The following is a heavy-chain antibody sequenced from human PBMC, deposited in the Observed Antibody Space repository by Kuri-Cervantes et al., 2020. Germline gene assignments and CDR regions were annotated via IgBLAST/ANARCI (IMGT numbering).Heavy chain of an antibody. CDR2: LSPGAFST. Sequence: GESLKISCTASGFTFTNYAVSWVRQAPGKGLDWVSSLSPGAFSTYYADSVKGRFTISRDNSKNTLFLQMNTLRAEDTGIYYCAKDLGRVVVVPAAINYWGQGTLVTVSS. J-gene: IGHJ4*02. CDR3: AKDLGRVVVVPAAINY. D-gene: IGHD2-2*01. V-gene: IGHV3-23*01. CDR1: GFTFTNYA.